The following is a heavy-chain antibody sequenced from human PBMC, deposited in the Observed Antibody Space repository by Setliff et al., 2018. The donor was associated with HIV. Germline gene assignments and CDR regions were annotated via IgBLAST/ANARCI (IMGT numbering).Heavy chain of an antibody. CDR1: GYTISTYL. Sequence: WASVKVSCKASGYTISTYLIAWVRQAPGQGLEWMGWIGPFNGNTNYAQKLQGRLTVTTDTSTSTAYMELRSLRSDDTAVYYCARATSGTIHDFWGQGTLVTVSS. V-gene: IGHV1-18*01. CDR2: IGPFNGNT. J-gene: IGHJ4*02. CDR3: ARATSGTIHDF. D-gene: IGHD3-10*01.